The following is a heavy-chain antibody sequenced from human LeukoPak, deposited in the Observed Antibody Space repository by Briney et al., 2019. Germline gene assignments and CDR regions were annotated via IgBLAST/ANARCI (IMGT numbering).Heavy chain of an antibody. CDR1: GFTFSSYS. CDR3: ARDVGQDYDFWSGYYQNFDY. CDR2: ISSSSSYI. V-gene: IGHV3-21*01. Sequence: GGSLRLSCAASGFTFSSYSMNWVRQAPGKGLEWVSSISSSSSYIYYADSVKGRFIISRDNAKNSLFLQMNSLRAEDTAVYYCARDVGQDYDFWSGYYQNFDYWGQGTLVTVSS. D-gene: IGHD3-3*01. J-gene: IGHJ4*02.